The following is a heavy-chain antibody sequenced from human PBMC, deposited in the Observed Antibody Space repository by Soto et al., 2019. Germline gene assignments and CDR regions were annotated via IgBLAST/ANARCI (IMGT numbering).Heavy chain of an antibody. CDR1: GYSISSGYY. CDR3: ARDRPYDSSGYVDY. V-gene: IGHV4-38-2*02. Sequence: SETLSLTCAVSGYSISSGYYWGLIRQPPGKGLEWIGSIYHSGSTYYNPSLKSRVTISVDTSKNQFSLKLSSVTAADTAVYYCARDRPYDSSGYVDYWGQGTLVTVSS. CDR2: IYHSGST. D-gene: IGHD3-22*01. J-gene: IGHJ4*02.